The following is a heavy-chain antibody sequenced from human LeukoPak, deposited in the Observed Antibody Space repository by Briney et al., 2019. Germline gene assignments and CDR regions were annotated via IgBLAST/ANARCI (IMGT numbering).Heavy chain of an antibody. J-gene: IGHJ4*02. CDR1: GFTVTSNY. CDR3: AKGTVGSGWPYFDY. Sequence: GGSLRLSCAASGFTVTSNYMSWVRQAPGKGLEWVSIIYSVGSTYHADSVKGRFTISRDNSKNTLFLQMNSLRAEDTAVYYCAKGTVGSGWPYFDYWGQGTLVTVSS. D-gene: IGHD6-19*01. CDR2: IYSVGST. V-gene: IGHV3-53*01.